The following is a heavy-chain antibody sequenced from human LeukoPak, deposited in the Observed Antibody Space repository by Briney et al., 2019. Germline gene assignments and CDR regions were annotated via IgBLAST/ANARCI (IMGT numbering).Heavy chain of an antibody. CDR2: IYYSGST. D-gene: IGHD6-13*01. V-gene: IGHV4-31*03. CDR3: ARDDSSSWSGFDP. J-gene: IGHJ5*02. CDR1: GGSISSGGYY. Sequence: SETLSLTCTVSGGSISSGGYYWSWIRQHPGKGLEWIGYIYYSGSTYYNPSLKSRVTISVDTSKNQFSLKLSSVTAADTAVYYCARDDSSSWSGFDPWGQGTLVTVSS.